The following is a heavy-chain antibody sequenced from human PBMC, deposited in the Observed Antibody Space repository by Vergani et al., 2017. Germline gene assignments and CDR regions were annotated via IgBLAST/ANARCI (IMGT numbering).Heavy chain of an antibody. CDR1: GFTFSSYG. J-gene: IGHJ6*02. Sequence: QVQLVESGGGVVQPGRSLRLSCAASGFTFSSYGMHWVRQAPGKGLEWVAVIWYDGSNKYYADSVKGRFTISRDNSKNTLYLQMNSLRAEDTAVYYCARDQQWLVLEYYYGMDVWGQGP. CDR3: ARDQQWLVLEYYYGMDV. CDR2: IWYDGSNK. D-gene: IGHD6-19*01. V-gene: IGHV3-33*01.